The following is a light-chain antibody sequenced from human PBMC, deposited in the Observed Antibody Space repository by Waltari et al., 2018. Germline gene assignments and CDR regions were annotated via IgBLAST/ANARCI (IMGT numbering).Light chain of an antibody. V-gene: IGLV1-40*01. J-gene: IGLJ3*02. CDR1: SSNIGAGYD. CDR2: GFS. Sequence: QSVLTQPPFLSGAPGQTITISCTGSSSNIGAGYDLNWYQQLPGKAPKLLVFGFSNRPPGGPDRFSGSKSATAAALAITGLQPEDEADYYCQSYDSRRGGQVVFGGGTKVTVL. CDR3: QSYDSRRGGQVV.